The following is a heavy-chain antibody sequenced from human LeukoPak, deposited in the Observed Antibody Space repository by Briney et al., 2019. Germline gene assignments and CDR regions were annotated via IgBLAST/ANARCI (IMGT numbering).Heavy chain of an antibody. CDR2: ISSSGSAT. J-gene: IGHJ4*02. V-gene: IGHV3-48*03. CDR3: AKAGYCSGGSCYRLDY. CDR1: GFTFSSYE. Sequence: TGGSLGLSCAASGFTFSSYEMNWVRQAPGKGLEWISYISSSGSATYYADSVKGRFTISRDNSKNTLYLQMNSLRAEDTAVYYCAKAGYCSGGSCYRLDYWGQGTLVTVSS. D-gene: IGHD2-15*01.